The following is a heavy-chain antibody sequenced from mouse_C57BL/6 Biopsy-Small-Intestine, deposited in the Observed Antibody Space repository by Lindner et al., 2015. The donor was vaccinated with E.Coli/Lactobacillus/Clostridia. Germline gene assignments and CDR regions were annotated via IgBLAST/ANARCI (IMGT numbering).Heavy chain of an antibody. Sequence: VQLQESGAELVRPGASVKLSCTASGFNIKDDYMHWVKQRPEQGLEWIGWIDPENGDTEYASKFQGKATITADTSSNTAYMQFSSLTSEDSAVYYCARSEGYGNYWYFDVWGTGTTVTVSS. CDR3: ARSEGYGNYWYFDV. CDR1: GFNIKDDY. CDR2: IDPENGDT. J-gene: IGHJ1*03. D-gene: IGHD2-1*01. V-gene: IGHV14-4*01.